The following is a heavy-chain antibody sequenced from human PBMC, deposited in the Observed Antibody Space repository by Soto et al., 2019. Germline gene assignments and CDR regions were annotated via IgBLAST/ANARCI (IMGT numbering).Heavy chain of an antibody. D-gene: IGHD3-10*01. J-gene: IGHJ4*02. V-gene: IGHV4-31*03. Sequence: QVQLQESGPGLVKPSQTLSLTCTVSGGSISSGDYYWSSIRQHPGKGLEWIGYIYYSGSTYYNPSIQSRVNISVGTSKNQCCLTLSSVTATDTAVYYWARGVWFGELNYFDYWGQGTLVTVSS. CDR3: ARGVWFGELNYFDY. CDR1: GGSISSGDYY. CDR2: IYYSGST.